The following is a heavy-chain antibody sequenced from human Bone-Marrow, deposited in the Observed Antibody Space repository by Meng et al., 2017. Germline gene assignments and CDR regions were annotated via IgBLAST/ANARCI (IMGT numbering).Heavy chain of an antibody. D-gene: IGHD4-17*01. CDR1: GGSISSGGYY. CDR2: IYHSGST. V-gene: IGHV4-31*03. CDR3: ARDRNDYGSHYFDY. Sequence: QVQLQESGPGPAKPSPTLSLTFTFSGGSISSGGYYWSWLRQHPGKGLEWIGYIYHSGSTYYNPSLKSRVTISVDTSKNQFSLKLSSVTAADTAVYYCARDRNDYGSHYFDYWGQGTLVTVSS. J-gene: IGHJ4*02.